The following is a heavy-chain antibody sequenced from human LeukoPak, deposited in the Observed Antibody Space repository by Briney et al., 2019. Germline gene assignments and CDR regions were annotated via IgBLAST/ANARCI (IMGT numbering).Heavy chain of an antibody. D-gene: IGHD1-1*01. CDR1: GFSFNDFG. Sequence: GGFLRLSCAASGFSFNDFGMHWVRQAPGKALEWVAVISHDGSNQHYADSVMGRFSVSRDSSKNTVYLQMNSLRAEDSAVYYCARDLRNENWLDPWGQGTLVTVSS. J-gene: IGHJ5*02. V-gene: IGHV3-30*03. CDR2: ISHDGSNQ. CDR3: ARDLRNENWLDP.